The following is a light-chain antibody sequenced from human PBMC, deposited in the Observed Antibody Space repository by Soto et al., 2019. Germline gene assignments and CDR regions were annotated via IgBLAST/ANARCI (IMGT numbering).Light chain of an antibody. CDR1: QSVSSN. CDR3: QQYDIWPPYP. CDR2: GAS. Sequence: EIVMTQSPATLSVSQGERATLSCRASQSVSSNLAWYQQKPGQAPRLLIYGASTRATGIPARFSGSGSGTEFTVTISSLQSEDFAIYYCQQYDIWPPYPFGQGTKVDIK. J-gene: IGKJ2*01. V-gene: IGKV3-15*01.